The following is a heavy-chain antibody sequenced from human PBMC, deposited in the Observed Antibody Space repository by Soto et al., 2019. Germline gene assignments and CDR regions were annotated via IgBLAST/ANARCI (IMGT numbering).Heavy chain of an antibody. CDR3: ARGQYYYDSSGYYSAY. CDR1: GGTFSSYA. CDR2: IIPIFGTA. V-gene: IGHV1-69*06. D-gene: IGHD3-22*01. J-gene: IGHJ4*02. Sequence: SVKVSCKASGGTFSSYAISGVRQAPGQGLEWMGGIIPIFGTANYAQKFQGRVTITADKSTSTAYMELSSLRSEDTAVYYCARGQYYYDSSGYYSAYWGQGTLVTVS.